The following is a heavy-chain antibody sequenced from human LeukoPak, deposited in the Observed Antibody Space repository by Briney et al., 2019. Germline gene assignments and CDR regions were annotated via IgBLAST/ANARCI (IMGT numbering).Heavy chain of an antibody. CDR1: GGTFSSYA. V-gene: IGHV1-69*04. Sequence: ASVKVSCKASGGTFSSYAISWVRQAPGQGLEWMGRIIPILGIANYAQKFQGRVTMTTDTSTSTAYMELRSLRSDDTAVYYCARVPDYGDYYSYFDYWGQGTLVTVSS. CDR2: IIPILGIA. D-gene: IGHD4-17*01. J-gene: IGHJ4*02. CDR3: ARVPDYGDYYSYFDY.